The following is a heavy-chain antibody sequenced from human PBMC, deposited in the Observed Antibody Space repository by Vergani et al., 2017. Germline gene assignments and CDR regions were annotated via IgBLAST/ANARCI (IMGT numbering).Heavy chain of an antibody. CDR2: ISDSGTT. CDR3: ARVDTQVPATSHFYYMDV. Sequence: QLQLQESGPGLVKPSETLSLTCTVSGVSISSNTYYWGWIRQSPEKGLEWIGTISDSGTTYYNPSLKNPVTISVDTSKNEFSLTLSSVTASDTAVYYCARVDTQVPATSHFYYMDVWGKGTTVVVSS. V-gene: IGHV4-39*01. D-gene: IGHD6-25*01. J-gene: IGHJ6*03. CDR1: GVSISSNTYY.